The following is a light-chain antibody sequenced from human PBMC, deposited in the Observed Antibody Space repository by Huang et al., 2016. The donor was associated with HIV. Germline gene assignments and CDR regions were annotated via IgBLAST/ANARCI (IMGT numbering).Light chain of an antibody. CDR1: QNINRY. Sequence: DIQMTQSPSSLSASVGDRVTITCRASQNINRYLDWYQQKPGKAPKLLIFTASRLQSGVPSRFSGSGSGTDVTLTISRLQPEDFSTYYCQQSYSTPPYTFGQGTKLEIK. J-gene: IGKJ2*01. CDR3: QQSYSTPPYT. V-gene: IGKV1-39*01. CDR2: TAS.